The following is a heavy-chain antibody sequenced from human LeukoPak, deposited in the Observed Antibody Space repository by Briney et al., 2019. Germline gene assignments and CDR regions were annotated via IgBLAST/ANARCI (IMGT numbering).Heavy chain of an antibody. CDR2: INHSGST. Sequence: PSETLSLTCAVYGGSFSGYYWSWIRQPPGKGLEWIGEINHSGSTNYNPSLKSRVTISVDTSKNQFSLKLSSVTAPDTAVYYCARYYGSGSYRPSFDYWGQGTLVTVSS. CDR3: ARYYGSGSYRPSFDY. D-gene: IGHD3-10*01. V-gene: IGHV4-34*01. J-gene: IGHJ4*02. CDR1: GGSFSGYY.